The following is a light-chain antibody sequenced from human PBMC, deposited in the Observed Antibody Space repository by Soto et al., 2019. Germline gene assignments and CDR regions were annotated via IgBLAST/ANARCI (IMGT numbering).Light chain of an antibody. V-gene: IGKV3-11*01. J-gene: IGKJ2*01. CDR1: QSVSSY. Sequence: EIVLTQSPATLSLSPGERATLSCRASQSVSSYLAWYQQKPGQAPRLLIYDASNRATGIPARSSGSRSGTDFTLTISRLEPEDFAVYYCQLRSNWPPVYPCGQGNKLEIK. CDR2: DAS. CDR3: QLRSNWPPVYP.